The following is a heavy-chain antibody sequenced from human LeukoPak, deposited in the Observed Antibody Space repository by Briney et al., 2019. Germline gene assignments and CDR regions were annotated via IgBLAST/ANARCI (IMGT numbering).Heavy chain of an antibody. CDR1: GYTFTNYG. CDR2: ISAYNGNT. D-gene: IGHD3-10*01. V-gene: IGHV1-18*01. J-gene: IGHJ6*02. Sequence: ASVTVSCKASGYTFTNYGISWVRQAPGQGLEWMGWISAYNGNTNYAQKLQGRVTMTTDTSTSTAYMELRSLRSDDTAVYYCARAGTLLNYYGSGSSLPYYGMDVWGQGTTVTVSS. CDR3: ARAGTLLNYYGSGSSLPYYGMDV.